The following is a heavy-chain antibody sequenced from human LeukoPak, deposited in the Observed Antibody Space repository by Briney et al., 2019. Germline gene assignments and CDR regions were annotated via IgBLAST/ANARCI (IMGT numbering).Heavy chain of an antibody. Sequence: PGGSLRLSCAASGFTFSSYWMHWVRQAPGKGLVWVSRVNTDGSSTSYADSVKGRFTISRDNAKNSLYLQMNSLRAEDTAVYYCARDQGYCSSTSCSSDYWGQGTLATVSS. CDR2: VNTDGSST. CDR3: ARDQGYCSSTSCSSDY. J-gene: IGHJ4*02. D-gene: IGHD2-2*01. V-gene: IGHV3-74*01. CDR1: GFTFSSYW.